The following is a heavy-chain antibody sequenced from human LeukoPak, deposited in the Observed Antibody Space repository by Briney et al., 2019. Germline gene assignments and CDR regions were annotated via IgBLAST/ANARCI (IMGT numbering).Heavy chain of an antibody. J-gene: IGHJ4*02. CDR2: IWYDGSNK. Sequence: GGSLRLSCAASGFTLSSYVLHWVRQAPGKGLEWVAVIWYDGSNKYYADSVKGRFTISRDNSKNTLYLQMNSLRAEDTAVYYCARDYGVYAMGLAFWGQGTLVTVSS. V-gene: IGHV3-33*01. D-gene: IGHD2-8*01. CDR3: ARDYGVYAMGLAF. CDR1: GFTLSSYV.